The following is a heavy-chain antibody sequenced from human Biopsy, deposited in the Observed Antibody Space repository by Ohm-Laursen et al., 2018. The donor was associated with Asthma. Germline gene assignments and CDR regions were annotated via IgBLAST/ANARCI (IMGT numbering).Heavy chain of an antibody. D-gene: IGHD2-15*01. CDR2: INSVFGTT. CDR1: GGTFNTYV. V-gene: IGHV1-69*13. CDR3: ARKAGHCISRTCYSLDF. Sequence: GASVKVSCKSLGGTFNTYVIGWVRQAPGQGLEWMGGINSVFGTTTYPQKFQDRVTITADDSTSTVYMELSSLRSEDTAVYYCARKAGHCISRTCYSLDFWGQGTLVTVSS. J-gene: IGHJ4*02.